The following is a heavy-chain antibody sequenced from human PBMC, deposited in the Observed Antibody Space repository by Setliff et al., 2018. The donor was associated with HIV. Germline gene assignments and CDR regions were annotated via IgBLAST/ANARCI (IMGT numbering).Heavy chain of an antibody. CDR2: IYYSGST. J-gene: IGHJ6*03. D-gene: IGHD6-13*01. CDR3: ARGQLVTYYYYMDV. Sequence: SETLSLTCTVSGGSISSSNNYWGWIRQPPGKGLEWIGSIYYSGSTYYNPSLKSRVTISVDTSKNQFSLKLSSVTAADTAVYYCARGQLVTYYYYMDVWGKGTTVTVSS. V-gene: IGHV4-39*07. CDR1: GGSISSSNNY.